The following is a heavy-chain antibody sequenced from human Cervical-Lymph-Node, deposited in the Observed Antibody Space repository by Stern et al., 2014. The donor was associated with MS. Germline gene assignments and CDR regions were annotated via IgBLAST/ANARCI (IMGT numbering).Heavy chain of an antibody. V-gene: IGHV1-46*01. CDR3: TRAVGGVGRE. Sequence: QAHLVESGPEVKKPGASVMVSCKTSGYTFTNYYIHWVRQAPGQGLEWMGIINPNGSVTASAQKFQGRLTMTRDTSTTTVYMRLITLTSEDTAMYYCTRAVGGVGREWGQGTLVFVSS. J-gene: IGHJ4*02. CDR2: INPNGSVT. CDR1: GYTFTNYY. D-gene: IGHD3-16*01.